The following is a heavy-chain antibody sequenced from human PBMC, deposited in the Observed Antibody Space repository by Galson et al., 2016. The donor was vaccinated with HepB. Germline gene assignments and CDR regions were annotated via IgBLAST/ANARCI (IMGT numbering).Heavy chain of an antibody. CDR1: GFSLSSSGVG. Sequence: PALVKPTQTLTLTCTFSGFSLSSSGVGVGWIRQSPGKALEWLARIDWDDDKFYSTSLKTRLSISKDTSKNLVVLTMTNMDPVDTATYFCARMGSGNYLFDYWGQGILVTVSS. CDR3: ARMGSGNYLFDY. V-gene: IGHV2-70*04. J-gene: IGHJ4*02. CDR2: IDWDDDK. D-gene: IGHD1-26*01.